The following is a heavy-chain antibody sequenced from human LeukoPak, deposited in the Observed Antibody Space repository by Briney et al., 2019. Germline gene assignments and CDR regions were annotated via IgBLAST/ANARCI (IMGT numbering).Heavy chain of an antibody. Sequence: ASVKVSCKASGYNFSNHAISWVRQAPGQGLEWMGWISTYNGNTVSAKRLRDRLTMTTDTSTTSAYMELRSLTSDDTAVYYCARDKDFGEGGYFDNWGQGTLVTVSS. CDR1: GYNFSNHA. CDR3: ARDKDFGEGGYFDN. D-gene: IGHD3-3*01. J-gene: IGHJ4*02. V-gene: IGHV1-18*01. CDR2: ISTYNGNT.